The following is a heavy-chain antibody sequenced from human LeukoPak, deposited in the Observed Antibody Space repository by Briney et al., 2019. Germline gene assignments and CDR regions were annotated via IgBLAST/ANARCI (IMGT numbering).Heavy chain of an antibody. Sequence: ASVKVSCKASGYTFTGYYMHWVRQAPGQGLEWMGWINPNSGSTNYAQKFQGRVTMTRDTSISTAYMELSRLRSDDTAVYYCARGVGYDFWSGYYNNWFDPWGQGTLVTVSS. CDR3: ARGVGYDFWSGYYNNWFDP. J-gene: IGHJ5*02. CDR1: GYTFTGYY. V-gene: IGHV1-2*02. CDR2: INPNSGST. D-gene: IGHD3-3*01.